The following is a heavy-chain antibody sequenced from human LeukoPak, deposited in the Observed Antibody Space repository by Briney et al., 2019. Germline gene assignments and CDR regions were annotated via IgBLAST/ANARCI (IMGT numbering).Heavy chain of an antibody. CDR3: ARSLDYGDYGIIGY. CDR1: GYTFTSYA. D-gene: IGHD4-17*01. V-gene: IGHV1-18*01. J-gene: IGHJ4*02. Sequence: ASEKVSCKASGYTFTSYAISWVRQAPGQGLEWMGWITVYNGNTNYAQKVQGRVTMTTDISTNTAYMELRSLRSDDTAVYYCARSLDYGDYGIIGYWGQGTLVTVSS. CDR2: ITVYNGNT.